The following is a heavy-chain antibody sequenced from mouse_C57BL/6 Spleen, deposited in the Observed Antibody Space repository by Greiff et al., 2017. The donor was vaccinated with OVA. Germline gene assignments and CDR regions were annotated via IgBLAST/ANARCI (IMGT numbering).Heavy chain of an antibody. V-gene: IGHV14-4*01. CDR3: TFDYDAYYCDY. D-gene: IGHD2-4*01. J-gene: IGHJ2*01. CDR2: IDPENGDT. Sequence: VQLQQSGAALVRPGASVTLSCTASGFNIKDDYMHWVKQRPEQGLEWIGWIDPENGDTEYASKFQGKATITADTSSNTAYLQLSSLTSEDTAVYYCTFDYDAYYCDYWGQGTTLTVSS. CDR1: GFNIKDDY.